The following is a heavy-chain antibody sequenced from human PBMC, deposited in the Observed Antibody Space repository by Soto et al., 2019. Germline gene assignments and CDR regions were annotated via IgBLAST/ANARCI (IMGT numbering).Heavy chain of an antibody. J-gene: IGHJ4*02. Sequence: PSETLSLTCAVSGGSISSATYSWIWIRQPPGKGLEWIGYIYHSGSTFYNPSLKSRVTISVDRSRNQFSLKLTSVTAADTAVYYCAISRLGVVAAIPDFWGQATLVTVSS. CDR3: AISRLGVVAAIPDF. D-gene: IGHD2-15*01. CDR1: GGSISSATYS. V-gene: IGHV4-30-2*01. CDR2: IYHSGST.